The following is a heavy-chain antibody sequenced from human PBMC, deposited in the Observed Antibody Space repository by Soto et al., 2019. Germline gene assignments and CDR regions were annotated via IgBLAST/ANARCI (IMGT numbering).Heavy chain of an antibody. CDR2: IIPIFGTA. V-gene: IGHV1-69*01. CDR3: ARGWGYDSTDYYYAY. Sequence: QVQLVQSGAEVRKPGSSVRVSCKASGGSFNRHTISCVRQAPGQGLEWMGGIIPIFGTANHAQKFQGRVTIIADEYTSTVYMEWSSLRSDDTAIYYCARGWGYDSTDYYYAYWGQGTLVIVSS. D-gene: IGHD3-22*01. CDR1: GGSFNRHT. J-gene: IGHJ4*02.